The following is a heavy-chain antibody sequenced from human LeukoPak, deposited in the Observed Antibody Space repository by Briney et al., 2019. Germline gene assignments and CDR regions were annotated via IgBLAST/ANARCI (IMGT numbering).Heavy chain of an antibody. CDR1: GFTFTSSA. CDR2: IVVGSGNT. D-gene: IGHD1-26*01. V-gene: IGHV1-58*02. J-gene: IGHJ3*02. CDR3: ARDLDYSGSYSNAFDI. Sequence: GTSVKVSCKASGFTFTSSAMQWVRQARGQRLEWIGWIVVGSGNTNYAQKFQERVTITRDMSTSTAHMELSSLRSEDTAVYYCARDLDYSGSYSNAFDIWGQGTMVTVSS.